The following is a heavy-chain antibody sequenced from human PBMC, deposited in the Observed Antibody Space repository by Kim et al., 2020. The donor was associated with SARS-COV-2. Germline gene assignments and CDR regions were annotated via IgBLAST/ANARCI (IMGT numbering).Heavy chain of an antibody. Sequence: YAVSVKSRITINPDTSKNQFALQLNSVTPEDTAVYYCARGYLSSSWSFDYWGQGTLVTVSS. V-gene: IGHV6-1*01. J-gene: IGHJ4*02. D-gene: IGHD6-13*01. CDR3: ARGYLSSSWSFDY.